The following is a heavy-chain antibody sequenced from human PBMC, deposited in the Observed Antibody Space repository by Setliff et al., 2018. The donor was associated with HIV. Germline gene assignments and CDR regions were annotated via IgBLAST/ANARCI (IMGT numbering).Heavy chain of an antibody. D-gene: IGHD4-17*01. V-gene: IGHV4-34*01. CDR1: GGSFSGNY. Sequence: SETLSLTCAVYGGSFSGNYWSWIRQTPGKGLEWIAEINHSGNTNYNPSLKSRVTISVVASKSHFSLKMTSVTAADTAVYYCAREVILRVYGDYAQYHYYMDVWGKGATVTVSS. J-gene: IGHJ6*03. CDR2: INHSGNT. CDR3: AREVILRVYGDYAQYHYYMDV.